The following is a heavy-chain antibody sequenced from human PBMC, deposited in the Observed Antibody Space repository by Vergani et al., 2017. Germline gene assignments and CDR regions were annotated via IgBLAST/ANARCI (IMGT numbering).Heavy chain of an antibody. Sequence: EVQLLESGGGLVQPGGSLRLSCAASGFTFSSYAMSWVRQAPGKGLEWVSAIRGSGGSTYYADSVKGRFTRSRDNSKNTLYLQMNSLRAEDTAVYYCARRSSGWYXFDYWGQGTLVTVSS. CDR3: ARRSSGWYXFDY. CDR2: IRGSGGST. V-gene: IGHV3-23*01. CDR1: GFTFSSYA. D-gene: IGHD6-19*01. J-gene: IGHJ4*02.